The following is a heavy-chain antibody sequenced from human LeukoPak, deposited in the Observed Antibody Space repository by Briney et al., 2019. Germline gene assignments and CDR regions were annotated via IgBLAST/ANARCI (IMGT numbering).Heavy chain of an antibody. CDR2: IYTSGST. J-gene: IGHJ4*02. V-gene: IGHV4-61*02. CDR1: GGSISSGSYY. Sequence: SETLSLTSTVSGGSISSGSYYWSWIRQPAGKGLEWIGRIYTSGSTNYNPSLKSRVTISVDTSKNQFSLKLSSVTAADTAVYYCAMGMITFGGVIVIPEVYWGQGTLVTVSS. CDR3: AMGMITFGGVIVIPEVY. D-gene: IGHD3-16*02.